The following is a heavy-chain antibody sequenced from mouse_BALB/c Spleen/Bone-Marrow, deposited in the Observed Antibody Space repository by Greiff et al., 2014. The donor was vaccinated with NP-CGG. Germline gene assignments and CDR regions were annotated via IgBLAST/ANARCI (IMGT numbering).Heavy chain of an antibody. V-gene: IGHV10-1*02. J-gene: IGHJ3*01. Sequence: DVMLVESGGGLVQPKGSLKLSCAASGLTFNTYAMNWVRQAPGKGLEWVARIRSKSNNYATYYADSVKDRFTISRDDSQSMLYLQMNNLKTEDTAMYYCVRSDDGWFAYWGQGTLVTVSA. CDR2: IRSKSNNYAT. D-gene: IGHD2-3*01. CDR3: VRSDDGWFAY. CDR1: GLTFNTYA.